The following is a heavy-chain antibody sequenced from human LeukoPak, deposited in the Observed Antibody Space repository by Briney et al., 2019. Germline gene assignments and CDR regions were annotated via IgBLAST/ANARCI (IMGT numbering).Heavy chain of an antibody. J-gene: IGHJ3*02. CDR1: GFSLSTSW. Sequence: GGSLRLSCAASGFSLSTSWMHWVRHTPGKGLVWVSRVNADGSSSDYADSVKGRFTISRDNAMNTLYLQMNSLRAEDTALYYCAKVVAGSRNAFDIWGQGTMVTVSS. CDR2: VNADGSSS. V-gene: IGHV3-74*01. CDR3: AKVVAGSRNAFDI. D-gene: IGHD6-19*01.